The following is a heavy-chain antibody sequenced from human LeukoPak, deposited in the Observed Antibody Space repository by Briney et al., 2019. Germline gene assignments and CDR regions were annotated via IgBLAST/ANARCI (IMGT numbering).Heavy chain of an antibody. CDR3: ASGLPAADY. J-gene: IGHJ4*02. Sequence: SETLSLTCTVSGYSISSGYYWGWIRQPPGKGLEWIGSGHHSGSTYYNSSLKSRVTVSLDTSKNQFSLKLRSVTAADTAVYYCASGLPAADYWGQGTLVTVSS. V-gene: IGHV4-38-2*02. CDR2: GHHSGST. D-gene: IGHD6-25*01. CDR1: GYSISSGYY.